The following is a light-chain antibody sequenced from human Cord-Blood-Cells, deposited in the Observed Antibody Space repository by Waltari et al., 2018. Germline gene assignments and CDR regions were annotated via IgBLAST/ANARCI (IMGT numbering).Light chain of an antibody. CDR3: QSYDSSLSGSV. J-gene: IGLJ2*01. V-gene: IGLV1-40*01. CDR2: GNS. CDR1: SSHIGAGHD. Sequence: QSVLTQPPSVSGAPGQRVTISCTGSSSHIGAGHDVHWYQQLPGTAPKLLIYGNSNRPSGVPDRFSGSKSGTSASLAITGLQAEDEADYYCQSYDSSLSGSVFGGGTKLTVL.